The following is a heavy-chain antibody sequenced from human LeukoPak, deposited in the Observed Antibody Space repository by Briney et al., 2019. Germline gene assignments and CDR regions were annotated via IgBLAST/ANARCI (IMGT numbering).Heavy chain of an antibody. CDR2: IRYDGSNK. CDR1: GFTFSSIW. CDR3: AKAPRGSGYYYYFDY. Sequence: GGSLRLSCAASGFTFSSIWMHWVRQAPGKGLEWVAFIRYDGSNKYYADSVKGRFTISRDNSKNTLYLQMNSLRAEDTAVYYCAKAPRGSGYYYYFDYWGQGTLVTVSS. J-gene: IGHJ4*02. V-gene: IGHV3-30*02. D-gene: IGHD3-22*01.